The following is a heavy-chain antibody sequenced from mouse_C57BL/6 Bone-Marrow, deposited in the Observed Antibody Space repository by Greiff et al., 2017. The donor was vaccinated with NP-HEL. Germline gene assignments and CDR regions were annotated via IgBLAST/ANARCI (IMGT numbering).Heavy chain of an antibody. D-gene: IGHD2-5*01. Sequence: EVQLQESGPELVKPGASVKISCKASGYSFTDYNMNWVKQSNGKSLEWIGVINPNYGTTSYNQKFKGKATLTVDQSSSTAYMQLNSLTSEDSAVYYCARGAYYSNYAAWFAYWGQGTLVTVSA. CDR1: GYSFTDYN. V-gene: IGHV1-39*01. CDR3: ARGAYYSNYAAWFAY. J-gene: IGHJ3*01. CDR2: INPNYGTT.